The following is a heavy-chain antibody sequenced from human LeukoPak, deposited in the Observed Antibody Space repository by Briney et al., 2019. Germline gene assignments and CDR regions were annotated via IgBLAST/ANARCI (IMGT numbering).Heavy chain of an antibody. Sequence: ASVKVSCKASGYTFTSYDINWVRQATGQGLEWMGWMNPNSGNTGYAQKFQGRVTMTRNTSISTAYMELSSLRSEDTAVYYCAKDQVAAAGPYDYGMDVWGQGTTVTVSS. CDR3: AKDQVAAAGPYDYGMDV. CDR2: MNPNSGNT. D-gene: IGHD6-13*01. CDR1: GYTFTSYD. J-gene: IGHJ6*02. V-gene: IGHV1-8*01.